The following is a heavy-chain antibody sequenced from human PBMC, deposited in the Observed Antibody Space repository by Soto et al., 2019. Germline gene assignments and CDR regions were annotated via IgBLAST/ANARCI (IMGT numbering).Heavy chain of an antibody. V-gene: IGHV6-1*01. CDR3: ARDAELELRADYYYYGMDV. D-gene: IGHD1-7*01. J-gene: IGHJ6*02. CDR2: TYYRSKWYN. CDR1: GDSVSSNSAA. Sequence: SQTLSLTCAISGDSVSSNSAAWNWIRQSPSRGLEWLGRTYYRSKWYNDYAVSVKSRITINPDTSKNQFSLQLNSVTPEDTAVYYCARDAELELRADYYYYGMDVWGQGTTVTVSS.